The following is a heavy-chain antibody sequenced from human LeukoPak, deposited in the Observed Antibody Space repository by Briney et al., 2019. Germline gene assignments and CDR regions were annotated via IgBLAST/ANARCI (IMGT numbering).Heavy chain of an antibody. D-gene: IGHD2-15*01. CDR2: VNTKSGNT. J-gene: IGHJ4*02. CDR3: ARVDGSPDY. Sequence: ASVRVSCKASGYTFTSLDINWVRQATGQGLEWLGWVNTKSGNTGSAQNFQGRVTFTRDTSINTAYMELSSLRSEDTAIYYCARVDGSPDYWGQGTLVTVSS. CDR1: GYTFTSLD. V-gene: IGHV1-8*01.